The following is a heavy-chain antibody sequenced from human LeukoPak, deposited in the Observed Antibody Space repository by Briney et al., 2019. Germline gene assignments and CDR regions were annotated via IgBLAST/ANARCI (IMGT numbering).Heavy chain of an antibody. V-gene: IGHV3-11*04. Sequence: GGSLRLSCAASGFTFSDYYMSWIRQAPGKGLEWVSYISSSGSTIYYADSVKGRFTISRDNAKNSLYLQMNSLRAEDTAVYYCARGRRRIVGATFGLYYYYMDVWGKGTTVTVSS. CDR2: ISSSGSTI. CDR1: GFTFSDYY. CDR3: ARGRRRIVGATFGLYYYYMDV. J-gene: IGHJ6*03. D-gene: IGHD1-26*01.